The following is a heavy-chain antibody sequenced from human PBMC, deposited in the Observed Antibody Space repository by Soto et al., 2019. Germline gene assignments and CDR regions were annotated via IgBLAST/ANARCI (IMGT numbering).Heavy chain of an antibody. D-gene: IGHD6-13*01. V-gene: IGHV1-69*01. Sequence: QVQLVQSGAEVKKPGSSVKVSCKASGGNFTSYAISWVRQAPGQGLEFMGGIVPLFGTTNYAHNFRGRVTVTSDESTSTVVMEMRSLRSEDTAGSYCAKASSRSWYTRFEPWGQGTLVTVST. J-gene: IGHJ5*02. CDR1: GGNFTSYA. CDR2: IVPLFGTT. CDR3: AKASSRSWYTRFEP.